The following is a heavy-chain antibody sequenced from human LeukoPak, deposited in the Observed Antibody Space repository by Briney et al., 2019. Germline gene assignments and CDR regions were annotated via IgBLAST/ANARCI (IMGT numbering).Heavy chain of an antibody. D-gene: IGHD3-16*01. CDR3: VRWGPNRGADY. CDR1: GFIFSSHG. CDR2: IWYDGSTK. Sequence: SGRSLRLSCAASGFIFSSHGMHWVRQAPGKGLEWVAVIWYDGSTKYYADSVKGRFAISRDNSENMLWPQMNSLRAEDTAVYYCVRWGPNRGADYWGQGTQSSSPQ. V-gene: IGHV3-33*01. J-gene: IGHJ4*02.